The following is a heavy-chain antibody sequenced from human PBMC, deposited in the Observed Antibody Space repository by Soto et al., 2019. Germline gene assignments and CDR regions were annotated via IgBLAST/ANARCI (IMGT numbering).Heavy chain of an antibody. D-gene: IGHD5-12*01. V-gene: IGHV6-1*01. J-gene: IGHJ5*02. CDR2: TYFRSKWYN. Sequence: LQTLSLTCAISGDSVSSHTASWNWIRQSPSRGLEWLGRTYFRSKWYNDYAVSVKSRIIINPDTSNNQFSLQLNSVTPEDTAVYFCAKGDNLGPKTGYAFDPWGQGIMVTVSS. CDR1: GDSVSSHTAS. CDR3: AKGDNLGPKTGYAFDP.